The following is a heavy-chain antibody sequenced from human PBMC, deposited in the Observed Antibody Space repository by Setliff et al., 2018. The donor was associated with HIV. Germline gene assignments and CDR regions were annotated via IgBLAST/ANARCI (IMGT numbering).Heavy chain of an antibody. Sequence: SETLSLTCTVSGGSISVYYWSWIRQPPGKGLEWIGYIYYTGSTNYNPSLKSRVTISLDTSKNQFSLKLSSVTAADTAVYYCARAPSLDTATVSRWGYYFDYWGRGTLVTVSS. V-gene: IGHV4-59*01. CDR3: ARAPSLDTATVSRWGYYFDY. J-gene: IGHJ4*02. CDR2: IYYTGST. CDR1: GGSISVYY. D-gene: IGHD5-18*01.